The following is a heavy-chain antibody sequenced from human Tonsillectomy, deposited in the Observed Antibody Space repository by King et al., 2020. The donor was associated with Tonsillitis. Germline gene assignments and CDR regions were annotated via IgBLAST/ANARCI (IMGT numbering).Heavy chain of an antibody. CDR2: INPHSGDT. Sequence: QLVQSGAEVKKPGASVKVSCKASGYTFTDYFIHWVRQAPGQGLEWMGWINPHSGDTNYAQNFQGRVTMTRDTSINTAYMELSRLSSDDTATYYCARDLLETVAVYFFADWGQGTLVTVSS. V-gene: IGHV1-2*02. D-gene: IGHD6-19*01. CDR3: ARDLLETVAVYFFAD. CDR1: GYTFTDYF. J-gene: IGHJ4*02.